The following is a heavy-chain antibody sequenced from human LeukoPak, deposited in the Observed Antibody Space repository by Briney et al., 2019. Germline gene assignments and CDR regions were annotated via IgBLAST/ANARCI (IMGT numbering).Heavy chain of an antibody. Sequence: GGSLRLPCAASGFTFSSYAMSWVRQAPGKGLEWVSGISGSGGSTYYADSVKGRFTISRDNSKNTLYLQMNSLRAEDTAVYYCAMGTIFGGPFDYWGQGTLVTVSS. CDR3: AMGTIFGGPFDY. V-gene: IGHV3-23*01. D-gene: IGHD3-3*01. J-gene: IGHJ4*02. CDR1: GFTFSSYA. CDR2: ISGSGGST.